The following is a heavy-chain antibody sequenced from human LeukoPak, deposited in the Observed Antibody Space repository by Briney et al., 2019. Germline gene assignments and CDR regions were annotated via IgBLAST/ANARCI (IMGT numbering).Heavy chain of an antibody. CDR1: GFTVSSNY. D-gene: IGHD5-18*01. J-gene: IGHJ4*02. CDR2: IYSGGTT. CDR3: ARDQYSYAHAAH. V-gene: IGHV3-66*01. Sequence: GRSLRLSCAASGFTVSSNYMSWVRQAPGKGLEWVSVIYSGGTTYYADSVKGRFTISRDNSKNTLHLQMNSLRAEDTAVYYCARDQYSYAHAAHWGQGTLVTVSS.